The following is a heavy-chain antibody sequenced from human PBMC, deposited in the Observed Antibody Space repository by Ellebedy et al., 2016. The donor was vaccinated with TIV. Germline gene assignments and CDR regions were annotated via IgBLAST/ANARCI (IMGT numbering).Heavy chain of an antibody. J-gene: IGHJ3*02. V-gene: IGHV1-58*02. CDR2: IVVGSGNT. D-gene: IGHD1-26*01. CDR1: GFTFTSST. CDR3: AATIGSYRSMLLAGPLDDAFDI. Sequence: AASVKVSCKASGFTFTSSTMQWVRQARGQRLEWIGWIVVGSGNTNYAQKFQERVTITRDIYTSTAFMQLSSLRSDDTAGYYFAATIGSYRSMLLAGPLDDAFDIWGQGTMVTVSS.